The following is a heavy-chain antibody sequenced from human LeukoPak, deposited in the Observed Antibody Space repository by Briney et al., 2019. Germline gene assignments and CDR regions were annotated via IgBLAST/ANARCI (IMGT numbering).Heavy chain of an antibody. D-gene: IGHD3-3*01. CDR1: GGTFSSYA. V-gene: IGHV1-69*13. CDR3: ARGATIFGVVIISYYYYMDV. CDR2: SIPIFGTA. J-gene: IGHJ6*03. Sequence: ASVKVSCKASGGTFSSYAISWVRQAPGQGLEWMGGSIPIFGTANYAQKFQGRVTITADESTSTAYMELSSLRSEDTAVYYCARGATIFGVVIISYYYYMDVWGKGTTVTVSS.